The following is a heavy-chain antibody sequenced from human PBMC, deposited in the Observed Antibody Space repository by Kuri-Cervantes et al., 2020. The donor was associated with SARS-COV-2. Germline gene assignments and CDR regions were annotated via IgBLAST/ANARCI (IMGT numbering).Heavy chain of an antibody. V-gene: IGHV1-69*06. CDR1: GGTFSSYA. J-gene: IGHJ4*02. CDR2: IIPIFGTA. CDR3: AMALRYQLPSY. D-gene: IGHD2-2*01. Sequence: SVKVSCKASGGTFSSYAISWVRQAPGQGLEWMGGIIPIFGTASYAQKFQGRVTMTEDTSTDTAYMELSSLRSEDTAVYYCAMALRYQLPSYWGQGTLVTVSS.